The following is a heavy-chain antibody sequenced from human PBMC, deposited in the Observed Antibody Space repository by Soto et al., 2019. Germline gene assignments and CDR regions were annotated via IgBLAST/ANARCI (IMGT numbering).Heavy chain of an antibody. Sequence: QVQVVQSGAEVKKPGASVKVSCNVSGYTFTSYGINWVRQAPGQGLEWMGWISAYNGNTIYAENLQGRVTMTTDTSTSTAYMELRGLTSYDTALYYCARGSLVITAPPDYWGQGTLVTVSS. J-gene: IGHJ4*02. CDR1: GYTFTSYG. CDR3: ARGSLVITAPPDY. CDR2: ISAYNGNT. V-gene: IGHV1-18*04. D-gene: IGHD1-20*01.